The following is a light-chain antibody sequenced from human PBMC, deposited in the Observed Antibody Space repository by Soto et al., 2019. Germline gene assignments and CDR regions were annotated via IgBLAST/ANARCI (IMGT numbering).Light chain of an antibody. V-gene: IGKV1-33*01. CDR3: QQFHDFPLT. CDR1: QDVSHH. CDR2: EES. J-gene: IGKJ3*01. Sequence: DIQLPQSASSLSASIGDRVIITCPASQDVSHHLNWYQQKSGSALKLLIYEESNLETGVPSRFSGSGSGTDFSLTIAGLQPEDIGTYFCQQFHDFPLTFGPGTKVDFK.